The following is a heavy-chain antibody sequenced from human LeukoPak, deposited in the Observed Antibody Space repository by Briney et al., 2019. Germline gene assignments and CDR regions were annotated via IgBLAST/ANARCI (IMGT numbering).Heavy chain of an antibody. CDR1: GFTFSDHY. V-gene: IGHV3-72*01. Sequence: GGSLRLSCAASGFTFSDHYMDWVRQAPGKGLEWVGRTRNKANSYTTEYAASVKGRFTISRDDSKNSLYLQMNSLKTEDTAVYYCARLINGWYYGMDVWGQGTTVTVSS. J-gene: IGHJ6*02. D-gene: IGHD2-8*01. CDR2: TRNKANSYTT. CDR3: ARLINGWYYGMDV.